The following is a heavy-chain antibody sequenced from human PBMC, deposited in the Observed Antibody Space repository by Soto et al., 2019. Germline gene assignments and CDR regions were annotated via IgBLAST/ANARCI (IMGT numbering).Heavy chain of an antibody. J-gene: IGHJ4*02. V-gene: IGHV1-69*01. CDR1: GGTFSSYA. D-gene: IGHD2-15*01. Sequence: QVQLVQSGAEVKKPGSSVKVSCKASGGTFSSYAISWVRQAPGQGLEWMGGIIPIFGTANYAQKFQGRVTITADESTSTAYMELSSLRSEVTAVYYCARSTLGYCSGGSCYSGFDYWGQGTLVTVSS. CDR2: IIPIFGTA. CDR3: ARSTLGYCSGGSCYSGFDY.